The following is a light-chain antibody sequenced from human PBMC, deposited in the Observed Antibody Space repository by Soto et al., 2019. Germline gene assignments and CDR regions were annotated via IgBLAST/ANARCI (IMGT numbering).Light chain of an antibody. CDR1: QGISRW. V-gene: IGKV1-12*01. CDR3: HQANSFPLT. Sequence: DIQMTQLPSSMSASVGDRVTITCRANQGISRWLAWYHQKPGKAPNLLIYSASTLHSGVPSRFSGSGSGTDFTLTISSLQPEDFGSYYCHQANSFPLTFDPGTKVDMK. CDR2: SAS. J-gene: IGKJ3*01.